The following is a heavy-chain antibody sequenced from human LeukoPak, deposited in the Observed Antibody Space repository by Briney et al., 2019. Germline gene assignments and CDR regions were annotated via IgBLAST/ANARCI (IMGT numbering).Heavy chain of an antibody. D-gene: IGHD3-22*01. J-gene: IGHJ4*02. CDR3: ARDRSGSGYVVY. Sequence: ASVKVSYKASGYTFTSYGISWVRQAPGQGREWMGWISAYNGNTNYAQKLQGRVTMTTDTSTSTAYMELRSLRSDDTAVYYCARDRSGSGYVVYWGQGTLVTVSS. V-gene: IGHV1-18*01. CDR2: ISAYNGNT. CDR1: GYTFTSYG.